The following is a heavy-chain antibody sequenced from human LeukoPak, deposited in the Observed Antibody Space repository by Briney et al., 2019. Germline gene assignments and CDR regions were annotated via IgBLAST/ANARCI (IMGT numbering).Heavy chain of an antibody. V-gene: IGHV1-2*02. CDR3: ARGWYFYYCYLDV. Sequence: SVRVSCTASGYTFTGYNMDWVRQAPGQGLEWVGWINTNSSGTNYAQSFKGRVTITRDTAISTAYMELNRLRSDDTAVYYCARGWYFYYCYLDVWGKGNTVTVSS. J-gene: IGHJ6*03. D-gene: IGHD2-15*01. CDR2: INTNSSGT. CDR1: GYTFTGYN.